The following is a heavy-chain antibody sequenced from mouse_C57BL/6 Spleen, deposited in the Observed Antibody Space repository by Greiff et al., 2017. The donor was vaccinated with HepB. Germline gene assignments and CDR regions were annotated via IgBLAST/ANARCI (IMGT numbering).Heavy chain of an antibody. Sequence: EVKLVESGEGLVKPGGSLKLSCAASGFTFSSYAMSWVRQTPEKRLEWVAYISSGGDYIYYADTVKGRFTISRDNARNTRYLQMSSLKSEDTAMYYCTRVSFYGSFAYWGQGTLVTVSA. V-gene: IGHV5-9-1*02. CDR1: GFTFSSYA. CDR2: ISSGGDYI. D-gene: IGHD1-2*01. CDR3: TRVSFYGSFAY. J-gene: IGHJ3*01.